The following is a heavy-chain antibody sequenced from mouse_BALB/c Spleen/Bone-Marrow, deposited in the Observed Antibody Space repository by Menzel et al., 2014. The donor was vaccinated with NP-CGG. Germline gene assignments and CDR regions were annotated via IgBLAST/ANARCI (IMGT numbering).Heavy chain of an antibody. CDR1: GFTFSYYG. J-gene: IGHJ2*01. Sequence: EVKLVESGGGLVKPGGSLKLSCAASGFTFSYYGMSWVRQSLEKRLEWVAEISSGGSYTYYPDTVTGRFTISRDNAKNTLYLEMSSLRSEDTAMYYCARDSSGYFDYWGQGTTLTVSS. D-gene: IGHD3-1*01. V-gene: IGHV5-9-4*01. CDR3: ARDSSGYFDY. CDR2: ISSGGSYT.